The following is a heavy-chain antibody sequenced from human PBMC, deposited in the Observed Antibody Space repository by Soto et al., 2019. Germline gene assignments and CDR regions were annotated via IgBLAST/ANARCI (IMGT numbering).Heavy chain of an antibody. CDR1: GYSFTSYG. D-gene: IGHD2-15*01. J-gene: IGHJ3*01. V-gene: IGHV1-18*01. CDR3: ARDLLGSFDV. Sequence: QVQLVQSGAVVKKPGASVKVSCKASGYSFTSYGIGWVRQAPGRGLEWMGWINTNNGNTNSAQRLQGRVTMTADTSTSPAYMELRSLRCDETAVEDCARDLLGSFDVWGQWTMVTISS. CDR2: INTNNGNT.